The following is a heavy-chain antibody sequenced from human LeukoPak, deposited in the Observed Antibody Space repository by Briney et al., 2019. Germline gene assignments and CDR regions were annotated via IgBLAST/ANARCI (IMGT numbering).Heavy chain of an antibody. V-gene: IGHV1-18*01. CDR3: ARLSGSYYIFDY. Sequence: ASVKVSCKASGYTFTNYGISWTRQAPGQGLEWMGWITTYNGYTNYAQKFQGRVTMTTDTSTSTAYMELRSLRSDDAAAYYCARLSGSYYIFDYWGQGTLVTVSS. CDR2: ITTYNGYT. J-gene: IGHJ4*02. D-gene: IGHD1-26*01. CDR1: GYTFTNYG.